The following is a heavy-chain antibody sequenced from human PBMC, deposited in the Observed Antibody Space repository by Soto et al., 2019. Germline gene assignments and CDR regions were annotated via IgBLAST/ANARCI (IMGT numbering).Heavy chain of an antibody. Sequence: QVQLQESGPGLVKPSQTLSLTCTVSGGSISSGDYYWGWIRQPPGKGLEWIGYIYYSGSTYYNPSLKSRVTISVDTSKNQCSLKLSSVTAADTAVYYCATKNWNYGYGWFDPWGQGTLVTVSS. CDR2: IYYSGST. V-gene: IGHV4-30-4*01. D-gene: IGHD1-7*01. CDR1: GGSISSGDYY. CDR3: ATKNWNYGYGWFDP. J-gene: IGHJ5*02.